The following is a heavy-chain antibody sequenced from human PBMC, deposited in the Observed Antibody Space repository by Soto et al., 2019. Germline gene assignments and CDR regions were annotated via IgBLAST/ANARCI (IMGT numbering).Heavy chain of an antibody. J-gene: IGHJ6*02. D-gene: IGHD5-12*01. CDR2: TYYGSKWSN. CDR1: GDSVSSNSAA. V-gene: IGHV6-1*01. Sequence: SQTLSLTCAVSGDSVSSNSAAWNWIRQSPSRGLEWLGRTYYGSKWSNDYAASVKSRITINPDTSKNQFSLQLKSVTPEDTAIYYCAREYDTSGYENYWYHYYGMDVWGQGTTVTVSS. CDR3: AREYDTSGYENYWYHYYGMDV.